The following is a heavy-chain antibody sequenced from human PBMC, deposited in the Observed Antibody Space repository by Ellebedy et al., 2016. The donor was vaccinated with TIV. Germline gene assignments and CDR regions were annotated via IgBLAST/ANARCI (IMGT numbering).Heavy chain of an antibody. CDR1: GFTFSSYA. CDR3: VKDGPHGYGYPYYFDY. D-gene: IGHD5-18*01. CDR2: ISSNGGST. V-gene: IGHV3-64*04. Sequence: GGSLRLSCVASGFTFSSYAMHWVRQAPGKGLEYVSAISSNGGSTYYADSVKGRFTISRDNSKNTLYLQMNSLRAEDTAVYFCVKDGPHGYGYPYYFDYWGQGTLVTVSS. J-gene: IGHJ4*02.